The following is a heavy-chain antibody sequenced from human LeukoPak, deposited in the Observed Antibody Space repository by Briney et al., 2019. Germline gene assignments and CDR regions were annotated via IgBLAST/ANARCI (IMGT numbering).Heavy chain of an antibody. J-gene: IGHJ5*02. D-gene: IGHD6-19*01. CDR2: IYTSGST. V-gene: IGHV4-4*07. CDR3: ARVIAVAGMGNNWFDP. Sequence: SETLSLTCTVSGGSLCSYYWSWIRQPAGKGLEWIGRIYTSGSTNYNPSLNSRVTMSVDTSKNQFSLKLSYVTAADTAVYYCARVIAVAGMGNNWFDPWGQGTLVTVSS. CDR1: GGSLCSYY.